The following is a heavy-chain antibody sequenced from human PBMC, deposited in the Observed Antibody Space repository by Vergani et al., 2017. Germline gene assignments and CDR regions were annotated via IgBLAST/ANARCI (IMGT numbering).Heavy chain of an antibody. CDR1: GFFIDNGYY. V-gene: IGHV4-38-2*01. CDR2: IYRTGRT. J-gene: IGHJ4*02. Sequence: QVQLQESGPGLVKPSETLSLTCAVSGFFIDNGYYWDWIRQPPGKGLEWIGSIYRTGRTHFNPSLKSRVTISVDTSNNHFSLRLNSLTAADTAVYYCARRSGIVYDIFSGTQYLFDFWGQGTLVTVSS. D-gene: IGHD3-9*01. CDR3: ARRSGIVYDIFSGTQYLFDF.